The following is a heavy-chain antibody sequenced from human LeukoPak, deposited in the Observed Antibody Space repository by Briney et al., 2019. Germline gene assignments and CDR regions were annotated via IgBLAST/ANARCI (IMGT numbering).Heavy chain of an antibody. V-gene: IGHV4-61*01. CDR1: GGSVSSGSYY. D-gene: IGHD3-16*02. Sequence: SETLSLTCTDSGGSVSSGSYYWTWIRQPPGKGLEWIGYIYYSGSTNYNPSLKSRVTISVDTSKSQFSLKLSSVTAADTAVYYCASGRLRLGELSFDYWGQGTLVTVSS. CDR2: IYYSGST. CDR3: ASGRLRLGELSFDY. J-gene: IGHJ4*02.